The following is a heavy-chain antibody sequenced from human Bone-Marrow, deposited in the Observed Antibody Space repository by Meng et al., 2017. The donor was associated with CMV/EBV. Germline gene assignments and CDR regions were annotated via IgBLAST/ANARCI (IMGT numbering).Heavy chain of an antibody. Sequence: GSLRLSCAVYGGTFSGYYRNWIRQPAGKGLEWIGEINESGNTNFNPSLKSRVTTSVDTSKNQFSLRLTFVTAADTAVYFCARRSWVNSGWYVDYWGLGTRVTTSS. D-gene: IGHD6-19*01. V-gene: IGHV4-34*01. J-gene: IGHJ4*02. CDR2: INESGNT. CDR3: ARRSWVNSGWYVDY. CDR1: GGTFSGYY.